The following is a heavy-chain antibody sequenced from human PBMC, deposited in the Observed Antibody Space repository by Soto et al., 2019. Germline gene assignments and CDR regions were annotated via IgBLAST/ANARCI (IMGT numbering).Heavy chain of an antibody. CDR3: GRGSYTGRWNPHFINY. V-gene: IGHV1-8*01. J-gene: IGHJ4*02. CDR1: GYTFTNFD. Sequence: QVQLMQSGAEVKKPGASVKVSCKASGYTFTNFDVNWVRQAPGQGLEWMGRMDPNTGNTGCAQKFQGRVTMTGNASITTAYMELSSLRSEDTAVYYCGRGSYTGRWNPHFINYWGQGTLVTVSS. CDR2: MDPNTGNT. D-gene: IGHD3-16*02.